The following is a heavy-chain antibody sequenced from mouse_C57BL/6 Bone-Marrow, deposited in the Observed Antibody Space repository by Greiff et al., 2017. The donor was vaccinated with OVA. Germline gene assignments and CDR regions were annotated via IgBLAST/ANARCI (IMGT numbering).Heavy chain of an antibody. Sequence: EVMLVESGGGLVQPKGSLKLSCAASGFSFNTYAMNWVRQAPGKGLEWVARIRSKSNNYATYYADSVKDRFTISRDDSESMLYLQMNNLKTEDTAMYYCVSRLAGTAYWGQGTLVTVSA. D-gene: IGHD4-1*01. CDR2: IRSKSNNYAT. CDR3: VSRLAGTAY. CDR1: GFSFNTYA. V-gene: IGHV10-1*01. J-gene: IGHJ3*01.